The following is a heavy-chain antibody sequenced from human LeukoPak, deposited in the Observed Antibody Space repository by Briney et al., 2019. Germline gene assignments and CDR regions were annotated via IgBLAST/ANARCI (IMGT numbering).Heavy chain of an antibody. CDR3: ARDFYPGFGKSTFFDY. Sequence: PGGSLRLSCAASGFTLSSFAMNWVRQAPGKGLEWVSSISGSDDSTKYADSVKGRFTISRDNSKNSLYLQMNSLRAEDTAVYYCARDFYPGFGKSTFFDYWGQGTLVTVSS. CDR1: GFTLSSFA. CDR2: ISGSDDST. D-gene: IGHD3-10*01. J-gene: IGHJ4*02. V-gene: IGHV3-23*01.